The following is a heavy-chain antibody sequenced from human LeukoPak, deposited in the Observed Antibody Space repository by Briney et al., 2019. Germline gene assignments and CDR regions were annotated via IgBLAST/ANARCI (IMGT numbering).Heavy chain of an antibody. D-gene: IGHD4-17*01. CDR3: ASSPYDDSGTFWFFDL. CDR1: GYTFTSYG. CDR2: ISVYNGNT. V-gene: IGHV1-18*01. J-gene: IGHJ2*01. Sequence: ASVKVSCKASGYTFTSYGISWVRQAPGQGLEWMGRISVYNGNTIYAQNLQGRVTMTIDTSTSTAYMELRSLTSDDTAVYYCASSPYDDSGTFWFFDLWGRGTLVTVSS.